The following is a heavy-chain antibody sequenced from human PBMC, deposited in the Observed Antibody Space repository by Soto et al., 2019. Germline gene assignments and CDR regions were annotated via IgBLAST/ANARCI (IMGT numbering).Heavy chain of an antibody. CDR2: TYYRSKCYN. CDR3: ARGELYSGGRFAY. D-gene: IGHD1-26*01. Sequence: QVQLQQSGPGLVKPSQTLSVTCGISGASVSSNSAAWNWLRQPPSRGLEWLGRTYYRSKCYNDYAVSVESRITINPDTSRNHSSLQLDVVTPEDTAVYFCARGELYSGGRFAYWGQGTLVTVSS. CDR1: GASVSSNSAA. V-gene: IGHV6-1*01. J-gene: IGHJ4*02.